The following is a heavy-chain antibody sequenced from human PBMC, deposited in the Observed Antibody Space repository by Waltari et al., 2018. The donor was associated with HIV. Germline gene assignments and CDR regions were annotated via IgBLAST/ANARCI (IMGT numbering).Heavy chain of an antibody. V-gene: IGHV3-74*01. Sequence: EVQLVEYGGGLVQPGGSLRLSCAASGFSFSIDCMQCVRQAPGKGLVWVSRINSDESSTSYADSVKGRFTISRDNAKNTLYLQMNSLRAEDTAVYYCARDSPGDYYDSSGYYDYWGQGTLVTVSS. CDR3: ARDSPGDYYDSSGYYDY. D-gene: IGHD3-22*01. CDR1: GFSFSIDC. J-gene: IGHJ4*02. CDR2: INSDESST.